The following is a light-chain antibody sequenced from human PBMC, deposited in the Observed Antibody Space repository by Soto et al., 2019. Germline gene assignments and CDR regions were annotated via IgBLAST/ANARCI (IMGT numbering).Light chain of an antibody. Sequence: DIRMTHSXSCLXAXXXXXXTXXXXASQSISSYLNWFQQKPGKAPKLLIYAASSLQSGVPSRFSGSGSGTDFTLTVSSLQPEDFVTYYCQQGYSTPITFGQGTRLEI. CDR3: QQGYSTPIT. J-gene: IGKJ5*01. CDR2: AAS. CDR1: QSISSY. V-gene: IGKV1-39*01.